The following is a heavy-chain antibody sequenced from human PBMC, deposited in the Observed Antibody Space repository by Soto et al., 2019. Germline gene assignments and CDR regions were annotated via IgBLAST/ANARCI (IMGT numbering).Heavy chain of an antibody. CDR3: ARVVDILAKYRWFAFDF. CDR2: ISANGGST. J-gene: IGHJ3*01. V-gene: IGHV1-46*01. CDR1: GYTFTIYY. Sequence: ASVKVSCKASGYTFTIYYMHWVRQAPGQGLEWMGIISANGGSTSYAPKFQGRVTMTTDTSTSTVYMNLSSLRSDDTAVYYCARVVDILAKYRWFAFDFWGRGTMVTVSS. D-gene: IGHD5-12*01.